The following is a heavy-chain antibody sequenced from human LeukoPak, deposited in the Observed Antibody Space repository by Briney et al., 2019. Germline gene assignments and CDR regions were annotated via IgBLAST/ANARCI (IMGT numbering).Heavy chain of an antibody. J-gene: IGHJ5*02. CDR1: GGSISRSYYY. CDR2: IYYSGNT. D-gene: IGHD6-19*01. CDR3: TRHEHKALAGDT. V-gene: IGHV4-39*01. Sequence: PETLSLTCTVSGGSISRSYYYWGWIRQPPGKGLEWIGTIYYSGNTFYNPSLKSRVTISVDTSINHFSLTLTSLTAADTAVYFCTRHEHKALAGDTWGPGTLVTVSS.